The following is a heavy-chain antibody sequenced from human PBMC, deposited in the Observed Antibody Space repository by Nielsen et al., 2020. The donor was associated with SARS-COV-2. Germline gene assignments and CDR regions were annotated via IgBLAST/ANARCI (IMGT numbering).Heavy chain of an antibody. J-gene: IGHJ6*02. CDR2: IDWDDDK. CDR1: GFSLSTSGMC. D-gene: IGHD1-20*01. CDR3: ARIRDNWNGDYYYGMDV. Sequence: SGPTLVKPTQTLTLTCTFSGFSLSTSGMCVSWIRQPPGKALEWLALIDWDDDKYYSTSLKTRLTISKDTSKNQVVLTMTNIDPVDTATYYCARIRDNWNGDYYYGMDVWGQGTTVTVSS. V-gene: IGHV2-70*01.